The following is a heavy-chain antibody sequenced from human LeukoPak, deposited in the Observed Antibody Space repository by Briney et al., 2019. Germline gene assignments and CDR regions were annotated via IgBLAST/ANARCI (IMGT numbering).Heavy chain of an antibody. J-gene: IGHJ4*02. D-gene: IGHD3-10*01. Sequence: ASVKVSCKASGYTFTSHGISWVRQAPGQGLEWMGWISAYNGNTNYAQNLQGRVTMTTDTSTSTAYMELRSLRSDDTAVYYCARDLAHYGSGSYFSGYFDYWGQGTLVTVSS. V-gene: IGHV1-18*01. CDR3: ARDLAHYGSGSYFSGYFDY. CDR2: ISAYNGNT. CDR1: GYTFTSHG.